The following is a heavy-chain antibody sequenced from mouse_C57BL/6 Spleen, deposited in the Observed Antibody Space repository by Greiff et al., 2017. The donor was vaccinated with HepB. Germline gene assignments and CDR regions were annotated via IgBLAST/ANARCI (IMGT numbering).Heavy chain of an antibody. D-gene: IGHD1-1*01. CDR3: ARCRYGSSYDDYFDY. Sequence: VQLKQSGPGLAKPSQTLSLTCSVTGYSITSDYWNWIRKFPGNKLEYMGYISYSGSTYYNPSLKSRISITRDTSKNQYYLQLNSVTTEDTATYYWARCRYGSSYDDYFDYWGQGTTLTVSS. CDR2: ISYSGST. CDR1: GYSITSDY. V-gene: IGHV3-8*01. J-gene: IGHJ2*01.